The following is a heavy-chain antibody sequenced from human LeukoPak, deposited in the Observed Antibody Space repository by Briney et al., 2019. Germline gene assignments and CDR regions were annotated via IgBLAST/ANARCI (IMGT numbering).Heavy chain of an antibody. V-gene: IGHV3-7*01. CDR1: GFTFSSYG. CDR2: IKRDGSEK. D-gene: IGHD6-19*01. Sequence: PGGSLRLSCAASGFTFSSYGMSWVRQAPGKGLEWVASIKRDGSEKYYADSVKGRFTISRDNAKNSLYLQMNSLRVEDTAVYYCARAPTFSGWFDYWGQGTLVTVSS. J-gene: IGHJ4*02. CDR3: ARAPTFSGWFDY.